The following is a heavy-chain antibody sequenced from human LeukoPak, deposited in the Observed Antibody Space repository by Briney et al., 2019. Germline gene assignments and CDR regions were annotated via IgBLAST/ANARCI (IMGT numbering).Heavy chain of an antibody. CDR1: GYTFTSYG. CDR2: ISAYNGNT. J-gene: IGHJ6*02. CDR3: ARDGFIAVAGTGYYYGMDV. D-gene: IGHD6-19*01. Sequence: ASVKVSCKASGYTFTSYGISWVRQAPGQGLEWMGWISAYNGNTNYAEKLQGRVTMTTDTSTSTAYMELRSLRSDDTAVYYCARDGFIAVAGTGYYYGMDVWGQGTTVTVSS. V-gene: IGHV1-18*01.